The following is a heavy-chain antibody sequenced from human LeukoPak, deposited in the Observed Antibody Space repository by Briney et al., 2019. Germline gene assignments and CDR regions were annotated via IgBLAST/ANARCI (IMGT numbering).Heavy chain of an antibody. V-gene: IGHV3-33*03. CDR1: GFTFSSSG. CDR2: IWSDGSEE. J-gene: IGHJ4*02. CDR3: VSGSDTSGYYFY. D-gene: IGHD3-22*01. Sequence: PGRSLRLSCAASGFTFSSSGMNWVRQAPGKGLEWVAVIWSDGSEERYADSVKGRFTISRDNSKSTLYLQMNCLRAEDTAVYYCVSGSDTSGYYFYWGQGTLVTVSS.